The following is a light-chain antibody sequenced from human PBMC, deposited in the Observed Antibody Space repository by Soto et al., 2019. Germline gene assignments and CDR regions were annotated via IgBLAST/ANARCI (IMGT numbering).Light chain of an antibody. CDR2: DVT. V-gene: IGLV2-14*01. J-gene: IGLJ2*01. CDR3: SSYTGSSTLVI. CDR1: SSDVGGYNY. Sequence: QSALTQPASVSGSPGQSITTSCTGTSSDVGGYNYVSWYQQQPGKAPKLMIYDVTNRPSGVSNPFSGSKSGNTASLTISGLQAEDEADYYFSSYTGSSTLVIFGGGTKVTLL.